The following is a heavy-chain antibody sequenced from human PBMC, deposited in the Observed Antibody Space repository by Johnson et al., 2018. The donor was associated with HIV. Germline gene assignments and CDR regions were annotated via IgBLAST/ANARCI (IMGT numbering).Heavy chain of an antibody. V-gene: IGHV3-30*03. J-gene: IGHJ3*02. Sequence: QMLLVESGGGLVKTGGSLRLSCAASGFTFSSYAMHWVRQAPGKGLEWVAVISYDGSNKYYGDSVKGRFTISRDNSKNTLYLQMNSLRAEDTAVYYCARSRDYGPARSAFDIWGQGTMVTVSS. CDR3: ARSRDYGPARSAFDI. CDR1: GFTFSSYA. D-gene: IGHD4-17*01. CDR2: ISYDGSNK.